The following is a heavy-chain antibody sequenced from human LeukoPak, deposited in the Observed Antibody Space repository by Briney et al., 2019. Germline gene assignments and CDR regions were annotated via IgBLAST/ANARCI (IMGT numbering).Heavy chain of an antibody. J-gene: IGHJ5*02. CDR2: MNPNSGNT. Sequence: GASVKVSCKASGYTFTSYGINWVRQATGQGLEWMGWMNPNSGNTGYAQKFQGRVTMTRNTSISTAYMELSSLRSEDTAVYYCATTYYDFWSGYYNWFDPWGQGTLVTVSS. CDR3: ATTYYDFWSGYYNWFDP. CDR1: GYTFTSYG. D-gene: IGHD3-3*01. V-gene: IGHV1-8*02.